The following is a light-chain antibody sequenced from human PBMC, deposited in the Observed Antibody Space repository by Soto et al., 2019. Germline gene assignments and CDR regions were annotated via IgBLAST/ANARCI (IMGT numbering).Light chain of an antibody. CDR1: QSVSSNY. Sequence: ETVLTQSPGTLSLSPGERATLSCRASQSVSSNYLAWYKQKPGQAPRLLMYGASTRATGIPDRFSGSGSGTDVTLTISRLEPEDFAVYYCQQFGRSPPSWTFGQGTKVEIK. CDR2: GAS. V-gene: IGKV3-20*01. CDR3: QQFGRSPPSWT. J-gene: IGKJ1*01.